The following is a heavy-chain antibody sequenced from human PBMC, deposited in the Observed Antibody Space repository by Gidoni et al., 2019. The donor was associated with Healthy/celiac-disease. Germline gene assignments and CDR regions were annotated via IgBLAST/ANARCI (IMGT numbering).Heavy chain of an antibody. CDR2: ISASHGNT. V-gene: IGHV1-18*01. CDR3: ARDRGSDYGDSPADY. CDR1: GSTFTSYG. Sequence: QVQLVQSGAAVKKPGASVKVSCKASGSTFTSYGISWVRQAPGQGLEWMGWISASHGNTNYAQKLQGRVTMTTDTSTSTAYMELRSLRSDDTAVYYCARDRGSDYGDSPADYWGQGTLVTVSS. J-gene: IGHJ4*02. D-gene: IGHD4-17*01.